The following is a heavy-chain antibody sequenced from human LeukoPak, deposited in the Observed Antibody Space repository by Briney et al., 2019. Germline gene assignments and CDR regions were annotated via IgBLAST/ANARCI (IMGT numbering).Heavy chain of an antibody. Sequence: WASVKVSCKASGYTFTSYDINWVRQATGQGLEWMGWISAYNGNTNYAQKLQGRVTMTTDTSTSTAYMELRSLRSDDTAVYYCAVGPLVHAINAFDIWGQGTMVTVSS. CDR3: AVGPLVHAINAFDI. J-gene: IGHJ3*02. V-gene: IGHV1-18*01. CDR1: GYTFTSYD. CDR2: ISAYNGNT. D-gene: IGHD1-26*01.